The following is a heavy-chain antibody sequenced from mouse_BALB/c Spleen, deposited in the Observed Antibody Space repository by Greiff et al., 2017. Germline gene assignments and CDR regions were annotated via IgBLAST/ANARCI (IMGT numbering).Heavy chain of an antibody. V-gene: IGHV5-9-4*01. Sequence: EVQGVESGGGLVKPGGSLKLSCAASGFTFSSYAMSWVRQSPEKRLEWVAEISSGGSYTYYPDTVTGRFTISRDNAKNTLYLEMSSLRSEDTAMYYCARRFAYWGQGTLVTVSA. CDR1: GFTFSSYA. CDR2: ISSGGSYT. J-gene: IGHJ3*01. CDR3: ARRFAY.